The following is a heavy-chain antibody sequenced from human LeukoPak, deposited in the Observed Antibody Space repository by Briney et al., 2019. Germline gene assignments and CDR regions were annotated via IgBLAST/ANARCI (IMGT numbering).Heavy chain of an antibody. D-gene: IGHD2-2*01. J-gene: IGHJ6*03. CDR3: ARAVPILGPAAMGYYYMDV. V-gene: IGHV3-21*01. Sequence: GGSLRLSCAASGFTFSSYSMNWVRQAPGKGLEWVSSISSSSSYIYYADSVKGRFTISRDNAKNSLYLQMNSLRAEDTAVYYCARAVPILGPAAMGYYYMDVWGKGTTVTVSS. CDR2: ISSSSSYI. CDR1: GFTFSSYS.